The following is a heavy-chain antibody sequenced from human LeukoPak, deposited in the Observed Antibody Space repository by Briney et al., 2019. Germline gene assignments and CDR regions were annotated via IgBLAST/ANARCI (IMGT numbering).Heavy chain of an antibody. CDR2: INPNSGGT. CDR3: ARDRSGVVVVAARSLDY. D-gene: IGHD2-15*01. CDR1: GYTFTGYY. Sequence: GASVKVSCKASGYTFTGYYMHWVRQAPGQGLEWMGWINPNSGGTNYAQKFQGRVTMTRGTSISTAYMELSRLRSDDTAVYYCARDRSGVVVVAARSLDYWGQGTLVTVSS. V-gene: IGHV1-2*02. J-gene: IGHJ4*02.